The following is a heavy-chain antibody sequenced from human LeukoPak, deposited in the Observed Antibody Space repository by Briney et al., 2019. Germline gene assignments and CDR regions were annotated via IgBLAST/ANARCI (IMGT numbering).Heavy chain of an antibody. V-gene: IGHV3-74*01. J-gene: IGHJ4*02. D-gene: IGHD3-10*02. CDR3: ARDRYYVPDN. CDR2: INGDGSTT. Sequence: PGGSLRLSCAASGFTFNTNWMHWVRQAPGKGLVWVSCINGDGSTTTYADSVKGRFTISRDNAKNTVYLQINNLRAEDTAVYYCARDRYYVPDNWGQGTLVTASS. CDR1: GFTFNTNW.